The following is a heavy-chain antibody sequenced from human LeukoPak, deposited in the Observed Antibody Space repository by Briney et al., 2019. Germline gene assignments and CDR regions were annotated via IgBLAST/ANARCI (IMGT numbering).Heavy chain of an antibody. J-gene: IGHJ4*02. CDR1: RFTFSRFW. D-gene: IGHD3-16*01. V-gene: IGHV3-7*01. Sequence: GESLKISCVVSRFTFSRFWMAWVRQAPGKGPEWVAQIKEDGSEKYYMDFVEGRFTISRDNAKNSLYLQMNSLRAEDTAVYYCAKDYGGGYFDYWGQGTRVTVSS. CDR3: AKDYGGGYFDY. CDR2: IKEDGSEK.